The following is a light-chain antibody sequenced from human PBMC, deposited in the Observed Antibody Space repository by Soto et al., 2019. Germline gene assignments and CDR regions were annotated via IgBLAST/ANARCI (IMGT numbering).Light chain of an antibody. CDR3: ISYAGSNNLV. CDR1: SSDVGGYNY. Sequence: QSALTQPPSASGSPGQSVTISRTGTSSDVGGYNYVSWYQQNPGKAPKLMIYEVSKRPSGVPDRFSGSKSGNTASLSVSGLQAEDEADYYCISYAGSNNLVFGGGTKLTVL. CDR2: EVS. V-gene: IGLV2-8*01. J-gene: IGLJ3*02.